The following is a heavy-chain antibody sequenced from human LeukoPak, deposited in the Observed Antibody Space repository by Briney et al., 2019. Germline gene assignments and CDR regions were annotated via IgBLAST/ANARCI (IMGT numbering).Heavy chain of an antibody. CDR3: ARANPVLYVDI. CDR1: GFTFSSYW. D-gene: IGHD2-2*02. CDR2: IITDGSST. J-gene: IGHJ3*02. V-gene: IGHV3-74*01. Sequence: PGGSLRLSCAASGFTFSSYWMHWVRQAPGKGLVWVSRIITDGSSTSYADSVKGRFTISRDNAKNTLYLQMNSLRAEDTAVYYCARANPVLYVDIWGQGTMVTVSS.